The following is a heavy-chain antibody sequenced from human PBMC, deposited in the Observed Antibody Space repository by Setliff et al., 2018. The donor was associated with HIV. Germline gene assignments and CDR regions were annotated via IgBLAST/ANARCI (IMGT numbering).Heavy chain of an antibody. CDR1: GYTFTAYF. D-gene: IGHD2-8*01. J-gene: IGHJ3*02. CDR3: ASKVHCTNGVCLDAFDI. CDR2: INPNSGGT. V-gene: IGHV1-2*06. Sequence: ASVKVSCKASGYTFTAYFMHWVRQAPGQGLEWMGRINPNSGGTNYAQKFQGRVTMTRDTSITTAYMELSRLRSDDTAVYYCASKVHCTNGVCLDAFDIWGQGTMVTVSS.